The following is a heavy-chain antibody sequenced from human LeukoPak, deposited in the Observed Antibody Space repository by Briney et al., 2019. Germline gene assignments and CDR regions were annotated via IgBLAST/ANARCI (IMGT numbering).Heavy chain of an antibody. CDR1: GFTFSNAW. D-gene: IGHD2-2*03. CDR2: IKSKTDGGTT. Sequence: GGSLRLSCAASGFTFSNAWMRWVRQAPGKGLEWVGRIKSKTDGGTTDYAAPVKGRFTISRDDSKNTLYLQMNSLKTEDTAVYYCTTLDIVVVPAAYDDAFDIWGQGTMVTVSS. V-gene: IGHV3-15*01. J-gene: IGHJ3*02. CDR3: TTLDIVVVPAAYDDAFDI.